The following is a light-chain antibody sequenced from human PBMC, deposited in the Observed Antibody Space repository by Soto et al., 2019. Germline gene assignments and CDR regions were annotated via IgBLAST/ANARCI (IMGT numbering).Light chain of an antibody. CDR2: MAS. CDR3: MQAQEAPIT. CDR1: RSLLYSNGHNY. Sequence: EIVMTPSPLSLPVTPGEPAYMSCRSSRSLLYSNGHNYVDWYLQKPGQSPQLLIYMASSRASGVPDRFSGSGSGTHFTLKISRVEAEDVGVYYCMQAQEAPITFGQGTRLEIK. J-gene: IGKJ5*01. V-gene: IGKV2-28*01.